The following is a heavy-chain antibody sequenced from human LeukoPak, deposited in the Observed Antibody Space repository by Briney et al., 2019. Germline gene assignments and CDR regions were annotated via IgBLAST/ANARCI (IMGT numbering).Heavy chain of an antibody. V-gene: IGHV3-30-3*01. D-gene: IGHD6-6*01. J-gene: IGHJ4*02. CDR3: ARVVAARLDY. CDR1: GFTFSSYA. CDR2: ISHDGSNK. Sequence: PGRSLRLSCEASGFTFSSYAMHWVRQAPGKGLEWVAIISHDGSNKYYADSVKGRFTISRDNSKNTLYLQMNSLRAEDTAVYYCARVVAARLDYWGQGTLVTVSS.